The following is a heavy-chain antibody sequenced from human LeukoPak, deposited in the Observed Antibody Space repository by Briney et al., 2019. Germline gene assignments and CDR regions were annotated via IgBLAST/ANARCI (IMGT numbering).Heavy chain of an antibody. CDR1: GFSLSTSGVG. V-gene: IGHV2-5*02. CDR3: AHIQVPHPGIAAAGTGP. D-gene: IGHD6-13*01. J-gene: IGHJ5*02. CDR2: IYWDDDK. Sequence: SGPTLVKPTQTLTLTCTFSGFSLSTSGVGVGWIRQPPGKALEWLSLIYWDDDKRYSPSLKSRLTITKDTSKNQVDLTMTNMDPVDTATYYCAHIQVPHPGIAAAGTGPWGQGTLVTVSS.